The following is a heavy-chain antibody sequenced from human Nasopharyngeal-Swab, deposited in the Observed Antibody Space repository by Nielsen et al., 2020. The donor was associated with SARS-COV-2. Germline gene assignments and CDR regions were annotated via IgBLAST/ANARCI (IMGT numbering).Heavy chain of an antibody. Sequence: ASVKVSCKASGYTFTSYYMHWVRQAPGQGLERMGIINPSGGSTSYAQKFQGRVTMTRDTSTSTVYMELSSLRSEDTAVYYCARDRTVTTIDNYYYYMDVWGKGTTVTVSS. CDR3: ARDRTVTTIDNYYYYMDV. J-gene: IGHJ6*03. D-gene: IGHD4-17*01. CDR1: GYTFTSYY. CDR2: INPSGGST. V-gene: IGHV1-46*01.